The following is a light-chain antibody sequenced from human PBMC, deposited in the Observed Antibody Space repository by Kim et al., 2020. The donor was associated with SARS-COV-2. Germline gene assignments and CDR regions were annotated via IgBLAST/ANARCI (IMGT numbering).Light chain of an antibody. CDR3: SSYTSSSTVV. V-gene: IGLV2-14*04. CDR1: RGDVGGYNY. Sequence: GQSITISCTGTRGDVGGYNYVSWYQQHPGKAPKLMIYDVSKRPSGVSNRFSGSKSGNTASLTISGLQAEDEADYYCSSYTSSSTVVFGGGTQLTVL. CDR2: DVS. J-gene: IGLJ2*01.